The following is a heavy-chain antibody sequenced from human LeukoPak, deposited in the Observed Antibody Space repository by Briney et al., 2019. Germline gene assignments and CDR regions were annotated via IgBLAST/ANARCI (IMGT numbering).Heavy chain of an antibody. D-gene: IGHD3-9*01. CDR2: ITTTGSTI. CDR1: GFTFSSYE. J-gene: IGHJ4*02. Sequence: PGGSLRLSCAASGFTFSSYEMHWVRQAPGKGLEWVSVITTTGSTIYYADSVRGRFTMSRDSARNSVYLQMNSLRAEDTAVYYCAKEGYDILTGYYPEFDYWGQGTLVTVSS. V-gene: IGHV3-48*03. CDR3: AKEGYDILTGYYPEFDY.